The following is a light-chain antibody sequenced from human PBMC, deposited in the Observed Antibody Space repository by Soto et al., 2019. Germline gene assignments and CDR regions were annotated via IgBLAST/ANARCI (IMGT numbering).Light chain of an antibody. CDR1: QSINNRY. CDR3: QQFGSSPGFT. CDR2: GAS. V-gene: IGKV3-20*01. J-gene: IGKJ3*01. Sequence: EIGLTQSPGTLSLSPGERATLSCRASQSINNRYLAWYQQKPGQAPRLLIYGASSRATGIPDRFSGSGSGTDFTLTISRLEPEDFSVYYCQQFGSSPGFTFGPWTKVDMK.